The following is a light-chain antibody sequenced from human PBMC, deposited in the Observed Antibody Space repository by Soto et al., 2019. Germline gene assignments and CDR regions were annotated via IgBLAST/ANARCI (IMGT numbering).Light chain of an antibody. CDR1: QSVSNSY. J-gene: IGKJ1*01. V-gene: IGKV3-20*01. CDR2: GAS. Sequence: EIVLTQSPGTLSLSPGERATLSCRASQSVSNSYLAWYQQKPGQAPRLLICGASSRATGIPDRFSGSGSGTDFTLTISRLEPEDFAVYYCQQYGSSPRTFGQGTKVEVK. CDR3: QQYGSSPRT.